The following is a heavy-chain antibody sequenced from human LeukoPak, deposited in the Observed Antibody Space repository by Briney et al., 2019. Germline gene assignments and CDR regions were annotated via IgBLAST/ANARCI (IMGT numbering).Heavy chain of an antibody. CDR2: ISYSGNNY. J-gene: IGHJ4*02. D-gene: IGHD5-12*01. CDR1: GFTFSHYA. V-gene: IGHV3-30*03. Sequence: GGSLRLSCAASGFTFSHYAMHWVRQAPGEGLQWVAFISYSGNNYYYADSVKGRFIISRDDSKNTLYVEMNSLRLDDTAIYYCARGPPTSRSGAHFDYWGQGSLVTVSS. CDR3: ARGPPTSRSGAHFDY.